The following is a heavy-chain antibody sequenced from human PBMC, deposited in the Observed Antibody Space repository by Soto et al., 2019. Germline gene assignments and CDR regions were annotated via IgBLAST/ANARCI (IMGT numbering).Heavy chain of an antibody. CDR2: ISHSGRA. CDR1: GFSIQTSYF. D-gene: IGHD3-3*01. J-gene: IGHJ4*02. Sequence: ETLSLTCGVSGFSIQTSYFWGWIRQPPGEGLGWIGPISHSGRAISKPPVTSRTTISTDTSNNDISLTRKSVTAADTAFYYWARGWSFGFDGVRLDSWGQGTLVTVSS. CDR3: ARGWSFGFDGVRLDS. V-gene: IGHV4-38-2*01.